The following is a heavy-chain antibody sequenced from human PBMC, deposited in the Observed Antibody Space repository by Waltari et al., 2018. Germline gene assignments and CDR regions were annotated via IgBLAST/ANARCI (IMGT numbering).Heavy chain of an antibody. CDR3: AGGGAREYYFDY. J-gene: IGHJ4*02. V-gene: IGHV4-34*01. CDR2: INHSGST. CDR1: GGSFSGYY. D-gene: IGHD1-26*01. Sequence: QVQLQQWGAGLLKPSETLSLTCAGYGGSFSGYYWSWTRQPPGKGLEWIGEINHSGSTNYNPALKSRVTISVDTSKNQFSLKLSSVTAADTAVYYCAGGGAREYYFDYWGQGTLVTVSS.